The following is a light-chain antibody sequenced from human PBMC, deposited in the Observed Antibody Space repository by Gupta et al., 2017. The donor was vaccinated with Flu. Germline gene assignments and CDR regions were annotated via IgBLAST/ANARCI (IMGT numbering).Light chain of an antibody. J-gene: IGLJ3*02. CDR3: QSYGTDNDWV. Sequence: VQWYQQRPDRSPTTVIYEDNKRRSGGPDRFSGSIDSSSNAASLTISGLKTEDEADYYGQSYGTDNDWVFGGGTKLTVL. CDR2: EDN. V-gene: IGLV6-57*01.